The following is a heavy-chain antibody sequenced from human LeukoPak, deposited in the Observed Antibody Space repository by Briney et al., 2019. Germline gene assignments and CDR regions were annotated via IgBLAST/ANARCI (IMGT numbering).Heavy chain of an antibody. J-gene: IGHJ4*02. D-gene: IGHD2-2*01. Sequence: ASVKVSCKASGWTFTSYGISWVRQAPGQGLEWMGWISAYNGNTNYAQKLQGRVTMTTDTSTSTAYMELRSLRSDDTDVYYCARDPGYCSSTSCLTFDYWGQGTLVTVSS. V-gene: IGHV1-18*01. CDR2: ISAYNGNT. CDR3: ARDPGYCSSTSCLTFDY. CDR1: GWTFTSYG.